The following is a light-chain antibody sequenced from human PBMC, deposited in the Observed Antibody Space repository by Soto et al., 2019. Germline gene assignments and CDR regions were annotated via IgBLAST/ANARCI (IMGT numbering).Light chain of an antibody. CDR2: DAS. V-gene: IGKV3-20*01. CDR1: QSVSSY. CDR3: QQYGSSPIT. J-gene: IGKJ5*01. Sequence: DIVLTQSPATLSLSPGERATLSCRASQSVSSYLAWYQQKPGQAPSLLIYDASNRATGIPARFSGSGSGTDFTLTISRLEPEDFAVYYCQQYGSSPITFGQGTRLEIK.